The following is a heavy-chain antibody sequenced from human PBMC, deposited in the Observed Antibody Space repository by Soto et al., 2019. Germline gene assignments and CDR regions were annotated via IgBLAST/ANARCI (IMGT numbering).Heavy chain of an antibody. Sequence: EVQLVESGGGLVQPGGSLRLSCAASGFTFSSYDMHWVRQATGKGLEWVSAIGTAGDTYYPGSVKGRFTISRENAKNSLYLQMNSLRAEDTAVYYCARGRQNYYDSSGYYYSFDYWGQGTLVTFSS. D-gene: IGHD3-22*01. CDR3: ARGRQNYYDSSGYYYSFDY. CDR2: IGTAGDT. V-gene: IGHV3-13*01. J-gene: IGHJ4*02. CDR1: GFTFSSYD.